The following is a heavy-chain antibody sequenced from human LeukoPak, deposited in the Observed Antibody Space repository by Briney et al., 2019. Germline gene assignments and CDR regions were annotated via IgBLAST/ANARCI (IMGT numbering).Heavy chain of an antibody. D-gene: IGHD3-22*01. CDR2: INSDGSST. V-gene: IGHV3-74*01. Sequence: PGGSLRLSCAASGFPFSSYWMHWVRQAPGKGLVWVSRINSDGSSTRYADSVKGRFTISRDNAKNTLYLQMNSLRAEDTAVYYCARSHYYDSSGYYYYYYGMDVWGQGTTVTVSS. CDR1: GFPFSSYW. CDR3: ARSHYYDSSGYYYYYYGMDV. J-gene: IGHJ6*02.